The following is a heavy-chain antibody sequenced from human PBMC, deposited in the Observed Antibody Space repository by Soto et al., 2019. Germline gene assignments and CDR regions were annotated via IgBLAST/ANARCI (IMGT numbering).Heavy chain of an antibody. D-gene: IGHD6-19*01. Sequence: QVQLVESGGGVVQPGRSLRLSCAASGFTFSSYGMHWVRQAPGKGLEWVAVISYDGSNKYYADSVKGRFTISRDNSKNTLYLQMNSLRAEDTAVYYCAKGEYGVAGTVEYWGQGTLVTVSS. V-gene: IGHV3-30*18. J-gene: IGHJ4*02. CDR2: ISYDGSNK. CDR3: AKGEYGVAGTVEY. CDR1: GFTFSSYG.